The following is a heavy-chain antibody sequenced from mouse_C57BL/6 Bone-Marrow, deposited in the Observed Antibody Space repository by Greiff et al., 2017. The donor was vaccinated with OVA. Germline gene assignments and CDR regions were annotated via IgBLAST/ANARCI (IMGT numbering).Heavy chain of an antibody. CDR1: GFSFNTYA. V-gene: IGHV10-1*01. D-gene: IGHD1-1*01. J-gene: IGHJ4*01. CDR3: VSEYYGAMDY. CDR2: IRSKSNNYAT. Sequence: EVMLVESGGGLVQPKGSLKLSCAASGFSFNTYAMNWVRQAPGKGLEWVARIRSKSNNYATYYADSVKDRFTISRDDSESMLYLQMNNLKTEDTAMYYCVSEYYGAMDYWGQGTSVTVSS.